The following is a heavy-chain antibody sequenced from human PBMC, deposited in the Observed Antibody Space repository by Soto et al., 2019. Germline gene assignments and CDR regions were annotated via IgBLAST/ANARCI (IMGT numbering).Heavy chain of an antibody. V-gene: IGHV4-34*01. CDR3: ARSIQLWTTFDY. CDR2: IDHSGST. CDR1: GGSFSGYY. D-gene: IGHD5-18*01. Sequence: PSETLSLTCAVSGGSFSGYYYNWVRQPPGKGLEWIGEIDHSGSTNYNPSLKSRVTISVDTSKDQFSLKLNSVTAADTAVYYCARSIQLWTTFDYWGQGTLVTVS. J-gene: IGHJ4*02.